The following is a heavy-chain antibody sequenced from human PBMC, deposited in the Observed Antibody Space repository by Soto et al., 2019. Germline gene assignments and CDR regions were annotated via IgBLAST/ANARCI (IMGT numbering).Heavy chain of an antibody. CDR3: ARDKSATVTSYYYYYDMDV. Sequence: ASVKVSCKASGYTFTSYFMHWVRQAPGQGLEWMGIINPSGGSTSYAQKFQGRVTMTRDTSTSTVCMELSSLRSEDTAVYYCARDKSATVTSYYYYYDMDVWGQGTTVTVSS. D-gene: IGHD4-4*01. CDR1: GYTFTSYF. V-gene: IGHV1-46*01. CDR2: INPSGGST. J-gene: IGHJ6*02.